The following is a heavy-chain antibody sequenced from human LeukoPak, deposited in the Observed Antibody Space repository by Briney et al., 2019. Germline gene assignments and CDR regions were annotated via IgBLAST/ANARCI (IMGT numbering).Heavy chain of an antibody. Sequence: SETLSLTCAVYGGSFSGYYWSWIRQPPGKGLEWIGEINHSGSTNYNPSLKSRVTISVDTSKNQFSLKLSSVTAADTAVYYCARGEYSRKFDPWGQGTLVTVSS. CDR3: ARGEYSRKFDP. D-gene: IGHD6-6*01. CDR1: GGSFSGYY. CDR2: INHSGST. V-gene: IGHV4-34*01. J-gene: IGHJ5*02.